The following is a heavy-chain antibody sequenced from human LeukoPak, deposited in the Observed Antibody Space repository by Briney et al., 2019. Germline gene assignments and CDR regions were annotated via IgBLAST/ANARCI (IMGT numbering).Heavy chain of an antibody. J-gene: IGHJ4*02. CDR2: ISYDGSNK. D-gene: IGHD3-10*01. Sequence: GRSLRLSCAASGFTFSSYAMHWVRQTPGKGLGWVAVISYDGSNKYYADSVKGRFTISRDNSKNTLYLQMNSLRAEDTAVYYCAREGSLAFDYWGQGTLVTVSS. CDR1: GFTFSSYA. V-gene: IGHV3-30-3*01. CDR3: AREGSLAFDY.